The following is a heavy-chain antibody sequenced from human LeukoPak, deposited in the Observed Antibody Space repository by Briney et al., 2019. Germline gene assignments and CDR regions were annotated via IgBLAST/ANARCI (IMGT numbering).Heavy chain of an antibody. J-gene: IGHJ4*02. CDR3: AKGPAVLLWFGESYFDY. V-gene: IGHV3-23*01. D-gene: IGHD3-10*01. Sequence: PGGSLRLSCAASGFTFSSYGMSWARQAPGKGLEWVSAISGSGGSTYYADSVKGRITISRDNSKNTLYLQMNSLRAEDTAVYYCAKGPAVLLWFGESYFDYWGQGTLVTVSS. CDR1: GFTFSSYG. CDR2: ISGSGGST.